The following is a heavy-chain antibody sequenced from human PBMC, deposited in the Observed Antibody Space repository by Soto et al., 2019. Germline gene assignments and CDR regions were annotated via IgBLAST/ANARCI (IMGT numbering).Heavy chain of an antibody. D-gene: IGHD2-15*01. V-gene: IGHV4-34*01. J-gene: IGHJ5*02. CDR3: ARGRPSFASATHRWFDP. CDR1: GGSFSGYY. Sequence: SETLSLTCAVYGGSFSGYYWSWIRQPPGKGLEWIGEINHSGSTNYNPSLKSRVTISVDTSKNQFSLKLSSVTAADTAVYYCARGRPSFASATHRWFDPWGQGTLVTVAS. CDR2: INHSGST.